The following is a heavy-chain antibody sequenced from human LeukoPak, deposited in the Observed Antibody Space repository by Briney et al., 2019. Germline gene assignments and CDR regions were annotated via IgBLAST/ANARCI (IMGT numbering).Heavy chain of an antibody. J-gene: IGHJ3*02. Sequence: TGGSLRLSCAASGFTFSSYWMSWVRQAPGKGLEWVANIKQDGSEKYYVDSVKGRFTISRDNAKNSLYLQMNSLRAEDTAVYYCARIYDSSGLYAFDIWGQGTMVIVSS. V-gene: IGHV3-7*01. D-gene: IGHD3-22*01. CDR2: IKQDGSEK. CDR3: ARIYDSSGLYAFDI. CDR1: GFTFSSYW.